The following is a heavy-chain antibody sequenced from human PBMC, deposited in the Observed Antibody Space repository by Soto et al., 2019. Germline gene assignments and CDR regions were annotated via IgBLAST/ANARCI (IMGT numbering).Heavy chain of an antibody. J-gene: IGHJ6*02. CDR2: ISWNSGSI. CDR3: AKDTRPYCSSTSCPAYGMDV. CDR1: GFTFDDYA. D-gene: IGHD2-2*01. V-gene: IGHV3-9*01. Sequence: PGGSLRLSCAASGFTFDDYAMHWVRQAPGKGLEWVSGISWNSGSIGYADSVKGRFTISRDNAKNSLYLQMNSLRAEDTALYYCAKDTRPYCSSTSCPAYGMDVWGPATTVTVSS.